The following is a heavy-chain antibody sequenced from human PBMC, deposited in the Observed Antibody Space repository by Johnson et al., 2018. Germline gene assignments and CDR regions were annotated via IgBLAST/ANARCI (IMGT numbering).Heavy chain of an antibody. CDR2: IAYDGSNK. CDR1: GFTFSSYG. Sequence: QVQLVQSGGGVVQPGRSLRLSCAASGFTFSSYGMHWVRQAPGKGLEWVAVIAYDGSNKYFADYVKGRFTISRDNSKNTLYLQMNSLRAEDTALYYCAKDSFEYSSSSGAFDIWGQGTTVTVSS. J-gene: IGHJ3*02. CDR3: AKDSFEYSSSSGAFDI. V-gene: IGHV3-30*18. D-gene: IGHD6-6*01.